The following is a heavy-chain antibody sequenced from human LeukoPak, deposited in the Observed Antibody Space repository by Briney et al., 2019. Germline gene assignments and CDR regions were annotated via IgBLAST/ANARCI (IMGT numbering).Heavy chain of an antibody. D-gene: IGHD3-10*01. CDR3: ARDVLLWFGESHLGYFDY. CDR1: GFTFSSYS. V-gene: IGHV3-21*01. Sequence: GGSLRPSCAASGFTFSSYSMNWVRQAPGKGLEWVSSISSSSSYIYYADSVKGRFTISRDNAKNSLYLQMNSLRAEDTAVYYCARDVLLWFGESHLGYFDYWGQGTLVTVSS. CDR2: ISSSSSYI. J-gene: IGHJ4*02.